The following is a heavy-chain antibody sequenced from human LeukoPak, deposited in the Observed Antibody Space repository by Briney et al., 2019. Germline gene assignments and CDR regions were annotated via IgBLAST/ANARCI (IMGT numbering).Heavy chain of an antibody. V-gene: IGHV3-9*01. CDR2: ISWKSGSI. Sequence: GGSLRLSCAASGFTFDDYAMHWVRHAPGKGLEWVSGISWKSGSIGYADSVKGRFTISRDNAKNSLYLQMNSLRAEDTALYYCAKGVMGNTSQFDYWGQGTQVTVSS. CDR1: GFTFDDYA. J-gene: IGHJ4*02. D-gene: IGHD1-26*01. CDR3: AKGVMGNTSQFDY.